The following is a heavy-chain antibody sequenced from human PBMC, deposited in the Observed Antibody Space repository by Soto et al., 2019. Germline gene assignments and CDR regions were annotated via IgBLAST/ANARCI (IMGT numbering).Heavy chain of an antibody. CDR1: GFTFDDYT. J-gene: IGHJ4*02. V-gene: IGHV3-43*01. Sequence: GGSLRLSCAASGFTFDDYTMHWVRQAPGKGLEWVSLISWDGGSTYYADSVKGRFTISRDNSKNSLYLQMNSLRTEDTALYYCAKDYGNSISHWGQGTLVTVSS. CDR2: ISWDGGST. D-gene: IGHD3-3*02. CDR3: AKDYGNSISH.